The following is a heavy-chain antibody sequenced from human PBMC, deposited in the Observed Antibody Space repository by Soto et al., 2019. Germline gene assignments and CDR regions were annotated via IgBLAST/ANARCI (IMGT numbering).Heavy chain of an antibody. CDR1: GYTFTSYY. CDR2: INPSGGST. CDR3: AREALGASSDNWNYDSPGIDY. D-gene: IGHD1-7*01. Sequence: ASVKVSCKASGYTFTSYYMHWVRQAPGQGLEWMGIINPSGGSTSYAQKFQGRVTMTRDTSTSTVYMELSSLRSEDTAVYYCAREALGASSDNWNYDSPGIDYWGQGTLVTVSS. V-gene: IGHV1-46*01. J-gene: IGHJ4*02.